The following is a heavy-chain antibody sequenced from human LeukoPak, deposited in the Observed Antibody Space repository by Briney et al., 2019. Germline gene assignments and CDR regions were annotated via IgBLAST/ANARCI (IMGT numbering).Heavy chain of an antibody. J-gene: IGHJ3*02. CDR1: GFTVISNY. D-gene: IGHD4-17*01. V-gene: IGHV3-53*01. Sequence: PGGSLRLSCAASGFTVISNYMSWVRQAPGKGLEWVSLIYSGGSTYHADSVRGRFTISRDNSKNTLCLQMNSLRAEDTAVYYCATTRYDAFDIWGQGTMVTVSS. CDR2: IYSGGST. CDR3: ATTRYDAFDI.